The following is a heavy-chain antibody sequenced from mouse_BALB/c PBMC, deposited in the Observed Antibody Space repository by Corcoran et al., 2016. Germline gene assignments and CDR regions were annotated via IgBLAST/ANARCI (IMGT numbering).Heavy chain of an antibody. CDR1: GYTFTSYV. CDR2: IYPYNDGS. D-gene: IGHD1-2*01. V-gene: IGHV1S136*01. CDR3: ARSGSILRLQNYFDF. J-gene: IGHJ2*01. Sequence: EVQLQQSGPELVKPGASVKMSCKASGYTFTSYVMHWVKQKPGQGLEWIGYIYPYNDGSKYNEKFKAKATLTSDKSSSTAYMELSSLTSEDSAVYYCARSGSILRLQNYFDFWGQGTTLTVSS.